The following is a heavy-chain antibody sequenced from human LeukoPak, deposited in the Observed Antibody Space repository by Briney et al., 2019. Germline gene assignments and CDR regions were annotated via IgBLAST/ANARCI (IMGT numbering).Heavy chain of an antibody. J-gene: IGHJ4*02. V-gene: IGHV3-21*01. Sequence: PGRSLRLSCAASGFTFSSYSMHWVRQAPGKGLEWVSCISSSSSYIYYADSVKGRSTISRDNAKKSLYLQMNSLRAEDTAVYYCAFPATGSGWYNPLDYWGQGTLVTVSS. CDR3: AFPATGSGWYNPLDY. CDR1: GFTFSSYS. CDR2: ISSSSSYI. D-gene: IGHD6-19*01.